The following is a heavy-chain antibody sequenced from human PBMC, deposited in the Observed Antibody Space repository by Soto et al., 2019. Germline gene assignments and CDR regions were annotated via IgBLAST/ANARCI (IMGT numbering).Heavy chain of an antibody. CDR3: ATNYDFWSGYFHSREYAFDI. CDR2: MNPNTGIT. V-gene: IGHV1-8*01. J-gene: IGHJ3*02. CDR1: GYTFTTYD. D-gene: IGHD3-3*01. Sequence: QVQLVQSGAEVKKPGASVKVSCKSSGYTFTTYDLNWVRQSTGQGLEWMGWMNPNTGITGYAQKLQGRVTMTRNNYINTAYMELSSLRHADAAVYYCATNYDFWSGYFHSREYAFDIWGQGTLVNVSS.